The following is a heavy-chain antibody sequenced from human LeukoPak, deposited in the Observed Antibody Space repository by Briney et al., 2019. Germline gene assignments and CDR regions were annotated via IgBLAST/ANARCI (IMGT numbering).Heavy chain of an antibody. D-gene: IGHD5-18*01. CDR3: TKIPPDTMDV. CDR1: GFTFNYFA. J-gene: IGHJ6*02. V-gene: IGHV3-23*01. CDR2: VSGSGAST. Sequence: GGSLRLSCAASGFTFNYFALSWVRQAPGKGLEWVSSVSGSGASTYYADSVRGRFTISRDNSKNTLYLQMNSLRAGDTAVYYCTKIPPDTMDVWGQGTTVTVSS.